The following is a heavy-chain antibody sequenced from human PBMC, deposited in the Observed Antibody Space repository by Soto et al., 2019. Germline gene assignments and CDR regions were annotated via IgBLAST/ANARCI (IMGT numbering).Heavy chain of an antibody. Sequence: QVQLVQSGAEAKKPGSSVKVSCKTCGDTFRSDAISWVRQAPGQGLEWMGGIVPLFRTTNYAQKFQGRVTITADTSTYTVYMELRGLRSGDTAVYYCARGGYSSTWSNLLDRSGLDVWGQGTTVTVSS. CDR2: IVPLFRTT. CDR1: GDTFRSDA. V-gene: IGHV1-69*06. D-gene: IGHD6-13*01. CDR3: ARGGYSSTWSNLLDRSGLDV. J-gene: IGHJ6*02.